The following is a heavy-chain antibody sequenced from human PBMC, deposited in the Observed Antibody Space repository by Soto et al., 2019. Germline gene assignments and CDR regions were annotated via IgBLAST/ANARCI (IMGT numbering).Heavy chain of an antibody. J-gene: IGHJ6*02. Sequence: QVQLVESGGGLVKPGGSLRLSCAASGFTFSDYYMSWIRQAPGKGLEWVSYISSSGSTIYYADSVKGRFTISRDNVKXSXFLQMNSLRAEDTAVYYCARRVGQQLPPYYYYGMDVWGQGTTVTVSS. CDR1: GFTFSDYY. D-gene: IGHD6-13*01. V-gene: IGHV3-11*01. CDR2: ISSSGSTI. CDR3: ARRVGQQLPPYYYYGMDV.